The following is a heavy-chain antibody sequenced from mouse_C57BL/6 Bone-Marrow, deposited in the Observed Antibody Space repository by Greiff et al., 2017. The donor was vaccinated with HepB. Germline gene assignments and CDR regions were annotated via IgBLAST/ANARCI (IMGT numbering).Heavy chain of an antibody. Sequence: VKLVESGPGLVQPSQSLSITCTVSGFSLTSYGVHWVRQSPGKGLEWLGVIWSGGSTDYNAAFISRLSISKDNSKSQVFFKMNSLQADDTAIYYCARNNSYWYFDVWGTGTTVTVSS. V-gene: IGHV2-2*01. CDR2: IWSGGST. J-gene: IGHJ1*03. CDR3: ARNNSYWYFDV. D-gene: IGHD2-12*01. CDR1: GFSLTSYG.